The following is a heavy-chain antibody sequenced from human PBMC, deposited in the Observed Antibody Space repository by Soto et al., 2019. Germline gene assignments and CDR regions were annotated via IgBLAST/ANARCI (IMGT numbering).Heavy chain of an antibody. J-gene: IGHJ4*02. CDR2: INAGNGNT. CDR1: GYTFTSYA. Sequence: ASVKVSCKASGYTFTSYAMHWVRQAPGQRLEWMGWINAGNGNTKYSQKFQGRVTITRDTSASTAYMELSSLRSEDTAVYYCARAIKLIAAAGTLDYWGQGTLVTVSS. D-gene: IGHD6-13*01. CDR3: ARAIKLIAAAGTLDY. V-gene: IGHV1-3*01.